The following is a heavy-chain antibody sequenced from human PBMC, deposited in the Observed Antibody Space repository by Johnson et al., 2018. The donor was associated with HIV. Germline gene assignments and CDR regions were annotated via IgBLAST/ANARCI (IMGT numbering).Heavy chain of an antibody. CDR3: AKDRVGATSPQAQNAFDI. Sequence: QEKLVESGGGVVQPGRSLRLSCAASGFTFSSYGMHWVRQAPGKGLEWLAVISYDGSNKYYADSVNGRFTISRDNSKNTLYLQMNSLRAEDTAVYYCAKDRVGATSPQAQNAFDIWGQGTMVTVSS. V-gene: IGHV3-30*18. D-gene: IGHD1-26*01. CDR2: ISYDGSNK. J-gene: IGHJ3*02. CDR1: GFTFSSYG.